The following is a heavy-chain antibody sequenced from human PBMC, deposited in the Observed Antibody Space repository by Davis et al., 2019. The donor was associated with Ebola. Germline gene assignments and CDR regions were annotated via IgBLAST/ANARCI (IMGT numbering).Heavy chain of an antibody. D-gene: IGHD6-13*01. Sequence: SVKVSCKASGGTFSDYTFTWVRQAPGQGLEWMGRINPILGVADYAQRFQGRVTITADKSTSTAYMELSSLRSEDTAVYYCARGIAADNDYWGQGTLVTVSS. V-gene: IGHV1-69*02. CDR2: INPILGVA. CDR3: ARGIAADNDY. CDR1: GGTFSDYT. J-gene: IGHJ4*02.